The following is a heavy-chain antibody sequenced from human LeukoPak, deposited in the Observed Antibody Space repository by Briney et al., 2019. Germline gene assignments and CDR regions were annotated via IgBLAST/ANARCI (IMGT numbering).Heavy chain of an antibody. V-gene: IGHV4-61*01. CDR2: VYYSGGT. CDR3: AREYSGFDY. CDR1: GDPISSYSDY. Sequence: SETLSLTCTVSGDPISSYSDYTNYKWTWIRQPPGKGLEWIGYVYYSGGTNYNPSLKSRVTISVDTSKNQFSLKLTSVTAADTAVYYCAREYSGFDYWGKGTLVTVSS. D-gene: IGHD5-12*01. J-gene: IGHJ4*02.